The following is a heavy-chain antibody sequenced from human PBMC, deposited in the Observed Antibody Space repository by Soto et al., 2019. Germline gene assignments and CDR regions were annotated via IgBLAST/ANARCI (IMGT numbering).Heavy chain of an antibody. Sequence: HPGGSLRLSCAASGFTFSSYSMNWVRQAPGKGLEWVSYISSSSSTIYYADSVKGRFTISRDNAKNSLYLQMNSLRDEDTAVYYCARDGVQLRYFDWSLSGYYYGMDVWGQGTTVTVS. V-gene: IGHV3-48*02. J-gene: IGHJ6*02. D-gene: IGHD3-9*01. CDR3: ARDGVQLRYFDWSLSGYYYGMDV. CDR1: GFTFSSYS. CDR2: ISSSSSTI.